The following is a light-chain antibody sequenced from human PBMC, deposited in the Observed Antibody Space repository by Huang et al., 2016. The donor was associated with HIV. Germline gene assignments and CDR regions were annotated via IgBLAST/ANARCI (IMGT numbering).Light chain of an antibody. V-gene: IGKV3-15*01. CDR2: GAS. CDR1: QSISSN. J-gene: IGKJ2*01. CDR3: QQYNNWHA. Sequence: ETVITQSPATLSVSPGERATLSCRASQSISSNLARYQQKPGQAPRLLIYGASARATGIPARFSASGSGTEFSLTISSLQSEDFAVYYCQQYNNWHAFGQGTKLEIK.